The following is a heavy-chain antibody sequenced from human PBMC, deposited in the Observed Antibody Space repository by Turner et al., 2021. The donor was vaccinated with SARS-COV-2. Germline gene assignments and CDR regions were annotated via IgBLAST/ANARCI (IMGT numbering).Heavy chain of an antibody. CDR2: KNPNSDNT. V-gene: IGHV1-8*01. CDR3: ARAFTDMVGVDF. J-gene: IGHJ4*01. D-gene: IGHD5-18*01. Sequence: QVQLVQSGAAWQKPGASAKVSCKASGYTFTSYDINWVRQATGQGLEWKGGKNPNSDNTGYAQKFKGRVNMTRKTTISTAYKELSSQRSEDTAVYYCARAFTDMVGVDFWGQGTTVTVSS. CDR1: GYTFTSYD.